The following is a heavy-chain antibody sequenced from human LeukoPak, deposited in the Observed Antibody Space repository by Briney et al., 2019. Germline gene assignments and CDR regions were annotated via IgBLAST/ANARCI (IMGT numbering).Heavy chain of an antibody. Sequence: NPSETLSLTCTVSGGSISSYYWSWIRQPPGKGLEWIGYIYYSGSTNYNPSLKSRVTISVDTSKNQFSLKLGSVTAADTAVYYCARDSDYGDYSMDVWGQGTTVTVSS. CDR1: GGSISSYY. V-gene: IGHV4-59*01. CDR3: ARDSDYGDYSMDV. CDR2: IYYSGST. J-gene: IGHJ6*02. D-gene: IGHD4-17*01.